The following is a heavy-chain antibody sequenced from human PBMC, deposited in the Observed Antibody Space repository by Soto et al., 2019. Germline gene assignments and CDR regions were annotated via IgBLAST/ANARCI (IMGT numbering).Heavy chain of an antibody. J-gene: IGHJ3*02. V-gene: IGHV3-66*01. D-gene: IGHD6-6*01. CDR2: IYMDGST. Sequence: EVQLVESGGGLVQPGGSLRLSCAASGFSVNRNYMSWVRQAPGKGLEWDSSIYMDGSTYYADSVKGTFVISRDIQKNTMYLQMDSLRAEDTGLYYCTGGPDEYRRVRDPFAIWGQGTMVTVSS. CDR1: GFSVNRNY. CDR3: TGGPDEYRRVRDPFAI.